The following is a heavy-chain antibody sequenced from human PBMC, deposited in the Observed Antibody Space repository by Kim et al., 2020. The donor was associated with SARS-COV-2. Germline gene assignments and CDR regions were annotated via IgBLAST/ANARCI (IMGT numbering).Heavy chain of an antibody. CDR1: GFTFSSYA. J-gene: IGHJ6*02. Sequence: GGSLRLSCAASGFTFSSYAMHWVRQAPGKGLEWVAVISYDGSNKYYVDSVKGRFTISRDNSKNTLYLQMNSLRAEDTAVYYCAREGTLRQLGEYYYGMDVWGQGTTVTVSS. CDR3: AREGTLRQLGEYYYGMDV. D-gene: IGHD3-16*01. CDR2: ISYDGSNK. V-gene: IGHV3-30*04.